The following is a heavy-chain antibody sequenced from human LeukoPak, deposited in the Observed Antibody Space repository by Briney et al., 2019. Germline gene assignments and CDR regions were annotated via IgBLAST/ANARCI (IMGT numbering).Heavy chain of an antibody. Sequence: GASVKVSCKASGGTFSSYAISWVRQAPGQGLEWVGRIIPILGIANYAQKFQGRVTITADKSTSTAYMELSSLRSEDTAVYYCARGSPVGNYFHYWGQGTLVTVSS. CDR3: ARGSPVGNYFHY. D-gene: IGHD7-27*01. CDR1: GGTFSSYA. V-gene: IGHV1-69*04. CDR2: IIPILGIA. J-gene: IGHJ4*02.